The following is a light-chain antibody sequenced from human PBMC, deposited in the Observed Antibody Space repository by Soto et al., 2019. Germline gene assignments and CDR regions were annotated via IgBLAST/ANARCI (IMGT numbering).Light chain of an antibody. V-gene: IGLV2-14*01. CDR2: EVS. J-gene: IGLJ2*01. CDR1: SSDVGAYGY. CDR3: SSYTTSSTVV. Sequence: QSVLTQPASVSGSPGQSITISCTGTSSDVGAYGYVSWYQQHPGKAPKLTIYEVSYRPSGVSNRFSGSKSGNAASLTISGLQAEDEADYYCSSYTTSSTVVFGGGTKLTVL.